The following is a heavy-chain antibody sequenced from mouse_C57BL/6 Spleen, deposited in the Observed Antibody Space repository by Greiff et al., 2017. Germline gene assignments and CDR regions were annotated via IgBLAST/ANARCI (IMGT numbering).Heavy chain of an antibody. CDR1: GYTFTSYW. CDR3: TYYCGSSSLFDY. CDR2: IYPGDSDT. J-gene: IGHJ3*01. V-gene: IGHV1-5*01. D-gene: IGHD1-1*01. Sequence: EVQLLESGTVLARPGASVKMSCKTSGYTFTSYWMHWVKQRPGQGLEWIGAIYPGDSDTSYNQKFKGKATLTAVTSASTTYMELSSLTNEDSAVYYCTYYCGSSSLFDYWGQGTLVTVSA.